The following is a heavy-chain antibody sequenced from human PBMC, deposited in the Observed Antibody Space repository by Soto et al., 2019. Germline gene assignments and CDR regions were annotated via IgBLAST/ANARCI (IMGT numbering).Heavy chain of an antibody. J-gene: IGHJ4*02. Sequence: AGGSLRLSCAASGFTVSGHSMTWVRQSPGQGLEWVSIIYGSGRTYYTDSLEGRFTISRDTSKNTLYLQMNSLRAEDTAIYYCARMGEIVATIGALEYWGQGTLVTVSS. CDR2: IYGSGRT. CDR1: GFTVSGHS. CDR3: ARMGEIVATIGALEY. V-gene: IGHV3-53*01. D-gene: IGHD5-12*01.